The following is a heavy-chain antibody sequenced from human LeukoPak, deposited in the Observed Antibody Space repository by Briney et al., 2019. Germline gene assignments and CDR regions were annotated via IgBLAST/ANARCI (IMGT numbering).Heavy chain of an antibody. CDR3: AEFNTRDAFEI. CDR1: GFPFSYSW. J-gene: IGHJ3*02. D-gene: IGHD1-26*01. V-gene: IGHV3-15*01. CDR2: IKSKRDGGTA. Sequence: GGSLRLSCGASGFPFSYSWMSRVRQAPGKGLEWVGRIKSKRDGGTADYAAVVKARFIISRDDSKDTLYLQMNSLKTEDTGIYYCAEFNTRDAFEIWGQGTMVTVSS.